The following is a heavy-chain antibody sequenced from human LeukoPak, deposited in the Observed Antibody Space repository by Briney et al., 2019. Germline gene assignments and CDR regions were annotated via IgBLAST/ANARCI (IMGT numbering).Heavy chain of an antibody. D-gene: IGHD6-6*01. Sequence: GGSLRLSCAASGFTFSSYSMSWVRQAPGKGLEWVSAISGGRGSTYYADSVRGRFTISRDNSKNILYLQMNSLRAEDTAIYYCANGAYSSSYFYGVDVWGQGTKVTVSS. CDR2: ISGGRGST. CDR1: GFTFSSYS. J-gene: IGHJ6*02. V-gene: IGHV3-23*01. CDR3: ANGAYSSSYFYGVDV.